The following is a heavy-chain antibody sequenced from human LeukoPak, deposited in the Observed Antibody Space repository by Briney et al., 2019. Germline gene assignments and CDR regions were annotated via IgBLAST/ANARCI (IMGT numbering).Heavy chain of an antibody. CDR2: INHSGST. Sequence: PSETLSLTCAVYGGAFSGYSWSWLRQPPGKGLEWIGEINHSGSTNYNPSLKSRVTISVDTSKNQFSLKLSSVTAADTAVYYCARASIFGVAKTDYWGQGTLVTVSP. CDR1: GGAFSGYS. V-gene: IGHV4-34*01. J-gene: IGHJ4*02. D-gene: IGHD3-3*01. CDR3: ARASIFGVAKTDY.